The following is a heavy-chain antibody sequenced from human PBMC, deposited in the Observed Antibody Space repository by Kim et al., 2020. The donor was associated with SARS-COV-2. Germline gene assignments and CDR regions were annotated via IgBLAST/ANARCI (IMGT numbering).Heavy chain of an antibody. J-gene: IGHJ4*02. Sequence: GGSLRLSCAASGFTFITYGMHWVRQAPGKGLEWVAVIWYDGSNKYYADSVKGRFTISRDNSKNTLYLQMNSLRAEDTAFYYCARDFGYSYVTYFDYWGQGTLVTVSS. V-gene: IGHV3-33*01. CDR2: IWYDGSNK. CDR3: ARDFGYSYVTYFDY. CDR1: GFTFITYG. D-gene: IGHD5-18*01.